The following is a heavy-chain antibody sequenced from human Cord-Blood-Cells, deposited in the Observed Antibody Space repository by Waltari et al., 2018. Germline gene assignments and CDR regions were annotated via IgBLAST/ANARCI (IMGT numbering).Heavy chain of an antibody. V-gene: IGHV3-21*01. J-gene: IGHJ3*02. Sequence: EVQLVESGGGLVKPGGSLRLSCAASGFTFSSYSMNWVRQAPGKGLELLSSISSSSSYIYYAYSVKGRFTISRDNAKNSLYLQMNSLRAEDTAVYYCARDSSGSYNNAFDIWGQGTMVTVSS. D-gene: IGHD1-26*01. CDR3: ARDSSGSYNNAFDI. CDR2: ISSSSSYI. CDR1: GFTFSSYS.